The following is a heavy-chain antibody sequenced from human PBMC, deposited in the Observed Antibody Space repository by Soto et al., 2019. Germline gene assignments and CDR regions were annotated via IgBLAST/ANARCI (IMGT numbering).Heavy chain of an antibody. CDR3: ARASSPRDPWLDY. D-gene: IGHD5-18*01. CDR1: GFNFSDDY. CDR2: ISSSGGTI. J-gene: IGHJ4*02. V-gene: IGHV3-11*01. Sequence: GSLRLSCGASGFNFSDDYMSWIRQAPGKGLEWVSYISSSGGTIYYADSVKGRFTISRDNAKNSLFLQMNSLRADDTAVYYCARASSPRDPWLDYWGQGTLVTVSS.